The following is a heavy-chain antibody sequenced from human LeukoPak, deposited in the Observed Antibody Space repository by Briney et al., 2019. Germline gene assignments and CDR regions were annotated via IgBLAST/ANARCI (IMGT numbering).Heavy chain of an antibody. CDR1: GFTFSSYG. Sequence: QSGGSLRLSCGASGFTFSSYGMHWVRQAPGKGLEWVAVISYDGSNKYYGDSVKGRFTISRDNSKNTLYLQMNSLRGEDTAVYYCAKVRIAAAHYYYYGMDVWGQGTTVTVSS. V-gene: IGHV3-30*18. CDR2: ISYDGSNK. CDR3: AKVRIAAAHYYYYGMDV. J-gene: IGHJ6*02. D-gene: IGHD6-13*01.